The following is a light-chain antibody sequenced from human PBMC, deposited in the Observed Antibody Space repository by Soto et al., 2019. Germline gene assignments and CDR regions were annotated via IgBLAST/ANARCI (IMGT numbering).Light chain of an antibody. Sequence: QSALTQPASVSGSPGQSIAISCTGTSRDVGAYNYVSWYQQHPGKAPKLMIYDVSNRPSGVSDRFSGSKSGNTASLTISGLQAEDEADYYCSSYTTSDTYVFGSGTKVTVL. V-gene: IGLV2-14*01. CDR3: SSYTTSDTYV. CDR2: DVS. J-gene: IGLJ1*01. CDR1: SRDVGAYNY.